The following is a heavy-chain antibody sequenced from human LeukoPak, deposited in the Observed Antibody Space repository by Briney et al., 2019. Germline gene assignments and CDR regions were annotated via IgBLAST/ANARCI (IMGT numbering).Heavy chain of an antibody. CDR1: GFTFSNAW. CDR3: ARTTAALVGY. D-gene: IGHD2-8*02. CDR2: IKQDGSEK. J-gene: IGHJ4*02. V-gene: IGHV3-7*03. Sequence: GGSLRLSCAASGFTFSNAWMSWVRQAPGKGLEWVANIKQDGSEKYYVDSVKGRFTISRDNAKNSLYLQMNSLRAEDTAVYYCARTTAALVGYWGQGTLVTVSS.